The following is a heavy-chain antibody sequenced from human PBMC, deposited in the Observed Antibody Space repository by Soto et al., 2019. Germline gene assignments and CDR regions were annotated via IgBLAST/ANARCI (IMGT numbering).Heavy chain of an antibody. V-gene: IGHV4-30-4*01. J-gene: IGHJ1*01. D-gene: IGHD1-1*01. CDR2: LSYSGGT. CDR3: ARVPVKGTTTRSEYFQH. Sequence: PSETLSLTCTVSGGSISSGDYYWSWIRQPPGKGLEWIGYLSYSGGTFYNPSLQRRVTMSVDTSKNQFSLRLASVTAADTAIYYCARVPVKGTTTRSEYFQHWGQGTLVTVS. CDR1: GGSISSGDYY.